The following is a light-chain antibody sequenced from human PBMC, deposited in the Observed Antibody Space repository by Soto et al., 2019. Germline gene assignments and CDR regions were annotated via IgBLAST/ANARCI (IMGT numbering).Light chain of an antibody. CDR1: RSNIGNNY. CDR2: DDN. CDR3: GTWDSSLSAVV. Sequence: QSVLTQPPSVSAAPGQKVTISCSGSRSNIGNNYVSWYQQLPGAAPKLLIYDDNKRPSGIPDRFSGSKSGTSATLGITGLQTEDEADYYCGTWDSSLSAVVFGGGTKLTVL. J-gene: IGLJ2*01. V-gene: IGLV1-51*01.